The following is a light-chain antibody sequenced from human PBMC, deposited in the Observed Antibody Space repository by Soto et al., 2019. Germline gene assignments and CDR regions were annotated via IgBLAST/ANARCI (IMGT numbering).Light chain of an antibody. CDR1: LSVSSRY. CDR3: HQYGSAPWT. J-gene: IGKJ1*01. Sequence: IVLTQSPGTLSLSXGERGALACRSRLSVSSRYVSWYQQKPGQAPRVXXSGASNRATGTPHRFRGSGSATDFTRPITRLEPEDFAVYYGHQYGSAPWTFGQGTKVDIK. V-gene: IGKV3-20*01. CDR2: GAS.